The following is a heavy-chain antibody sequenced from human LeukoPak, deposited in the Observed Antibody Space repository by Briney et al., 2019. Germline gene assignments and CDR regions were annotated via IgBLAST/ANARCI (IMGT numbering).Heavy chain of an antibody. D-gene: IGHD2-15*01. V-gene: IGHV3-33*06. CDR3: AKDRYCSGGSCYYFDY. CDR2: IWYDGSNK. J-gene: IGHJ4*02. Sequence: PGGSLRLSCAASGFTFSSYGMHWVRQAPGKGLEWVAVIWYDGSNKHYADSVKGRFTISRDNSKNTLYLQMNSLRAEDTAVYYCAKDRYCSGGSCYYFDYWGQGTLVTVSS. CDR1: GFTFSSYG.